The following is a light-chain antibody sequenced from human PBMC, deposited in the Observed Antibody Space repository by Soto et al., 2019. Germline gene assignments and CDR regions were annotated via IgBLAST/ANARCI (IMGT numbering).Light chain of an antibody. Sequence: EVVLTQSPGTLSLSPGERATLSCRASQSVSKNYLSWYQQKPGQSPKLLIFGSSDGATGIPDRFSGSGSGTDFTLTISSLEPDDFAVYYCQQYGSSPPYTFGQGTKLEIK. V-gene: IGKV3-20*01. CDR3: QQYGSSPPYT. CDR2: GSS. J-gene: IGKJ2*01. CDR1: QSVSKNY.